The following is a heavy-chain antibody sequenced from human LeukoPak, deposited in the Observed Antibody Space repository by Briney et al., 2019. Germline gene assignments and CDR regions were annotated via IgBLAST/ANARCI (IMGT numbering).Heavy chain of an antibody. V-gene: IGHV4-59*01. CDR2: IYYSGST. J-gene: IGHJ5*02. Sequence: PSETLSLTCSVSGGSISSYYGSWIRQPAGKGLEWIGYIYYSGSTNYNPSLKSRVTISVDTSKNQFSLKLSSVTAADTAVYYCARDPGSSFTNWFDPWGQGTLVTVSS. CDR1: GGSISSYY. CDR3: ARDPGSSFTNWFDP. D-gene: IGHD6-13*01.